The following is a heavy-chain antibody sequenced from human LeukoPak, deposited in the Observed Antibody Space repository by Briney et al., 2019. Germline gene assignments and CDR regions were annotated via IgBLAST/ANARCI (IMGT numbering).Heavy chain of an antibody. J-gene: IGHJ6*03. CDR3: ARDPYNGSYGDDYYYYMDV. D-gene: IGHD1-26*01. CDR1: GFTFSNYD. V-gene: IGHV3-48*03. CDR2: ISSSGSTI. Sequence: GGSLRLSCAASGFTFSNYDMSWVRQAPGKGLEWVSYISSSGSTIYYADSVKGRFTISRDNAKNSLSLQMNSLRAEDTAVYYCARDPYNGSYGDDYYYYMDVWGKGTTVTISS.